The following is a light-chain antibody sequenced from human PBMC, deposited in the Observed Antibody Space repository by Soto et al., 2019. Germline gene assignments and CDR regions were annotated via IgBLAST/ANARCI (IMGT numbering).Light chain of an antibody. CDR2: AAS. V-gene: IGKV1-6*01. Sequence: AIQMTQSPSSLSVSVGDRVTITCRASQAIRSDLAWYQQQPGKAPKLLIYAASTLKSGVPSRFSGRGSGTDFTLTISSLQPEDFATYYCLHDYNYPPTFGQGTKLEIK. CDR3: LHDYNYPPT. CDR1: QAIRSD. J-gene: IGKJ2*01.